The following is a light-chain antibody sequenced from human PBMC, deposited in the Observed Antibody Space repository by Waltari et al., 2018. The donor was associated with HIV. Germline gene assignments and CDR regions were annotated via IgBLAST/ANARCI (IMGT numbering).Light chain of an antibody. J-gene: IGLJ2*01. Sequence: LTQPPSVSAAPGATARITCGRVNIGRKRAHWYQQQPGPAPLVVMYDDKDRPPGIPDRFSGTNFGSTATLTISRVEAGDEADYYCQVWDTSLNEIVFGGGTKLTVL. CDR2: DDK. V-gene: IGLV3-21*01. CDR1: NIGRKR. CDR3: QVWDTSLNEIV.